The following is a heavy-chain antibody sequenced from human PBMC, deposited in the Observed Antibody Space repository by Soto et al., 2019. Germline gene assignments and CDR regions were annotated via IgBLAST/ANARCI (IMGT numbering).Heavy chain of an antibody. V-gene: IGHV4-59*08. Sequence: SETLSLTCTVSGGSISSYYWSWIRQPPGKGLEWIGYIYYSGSTNYNPSLKSRVTITVDTSKNQLSLKLSSVTAADTAVYYCARRYGYYFDYWGQGTLVTVSS. D-gene: IGHD4-17*01. CDR2: IYYSGST. J-gene: IGHJ4*02. CDR3: ARRYGYYFDY. CDR1: GGSISSYY.